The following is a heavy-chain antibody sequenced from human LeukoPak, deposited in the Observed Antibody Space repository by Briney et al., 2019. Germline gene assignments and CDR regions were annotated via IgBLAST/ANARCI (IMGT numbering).Heavy chain of an antibody. CDR2: IYSGGTT. V-gene: IGHV3-53*01. CDR1: GFTVSNNH. CDR3: ARDADYGGSPDAFDI. J-gene: IGHJ3*02. Sequence: GSLRLSCAASGFTVSNNHMSWVRQAPGKGLDWVSIIYSGGTTYYSDSVRGRFTISRDNSKNTLYLQMNSLRAEDTAVYYCARDADYGGSPDAFDIWGRGTIVTVSS. D-gene: IGHD4-23*01.